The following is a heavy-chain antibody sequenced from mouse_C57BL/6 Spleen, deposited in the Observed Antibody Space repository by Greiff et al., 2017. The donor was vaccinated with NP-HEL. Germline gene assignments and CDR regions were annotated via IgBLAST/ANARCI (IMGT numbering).Heavy chain of an antibody. CDR2: INPGSGGT. CDR1: GYAFTNYL. V-gene: IGHV1-54*01. CDR3: ARKGTVVAREAMDY. Sequence: QVQLQQSGAELVRPGTSVKVSCKASGYAFTNYLIEWVKQRPGQGLEWIGVINPGSGGTNYNEKFKGKATLTADKSSSTAYMQLSSLTSEDSAVYFCARKGTVVAREAMDYWGQGTSVTVSS. J-gene: IGHJ4*01. D-gene: IGHD1-1*01.